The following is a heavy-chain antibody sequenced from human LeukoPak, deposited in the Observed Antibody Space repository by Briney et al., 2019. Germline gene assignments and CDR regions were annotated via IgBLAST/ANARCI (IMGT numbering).Heavy chain of an antibody. CDR2: VSYDGSKK. CDR1: GIIFHNYD. CDR3: AIHAAGYYPLYFDY. D-gene: IGHD3-9*01. V-gene: IGHV3-30-3*01. J-gene: IGHJ4*02. Sequence: GGSLRLSCAASGIIFHNYDMHWVRQAPGQGLEWVAVVSYDGSKKYYADSVKGRFTISRDNSKNTLYLQMNSLRAEDTAVYYCAIHAAGYYPLYFDYWGQGTLVTVSS.